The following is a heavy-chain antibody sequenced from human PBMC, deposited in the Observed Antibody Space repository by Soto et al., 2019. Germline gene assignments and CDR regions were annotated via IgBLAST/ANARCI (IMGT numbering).Heavy chain of an antibody. D-gene: IGHD3-10*01. Sequence: SVKVSCKASGGTFSSYAISWVRQAPGQGLEWMGGIIPIFGTANYAQKFQGRVTITADESTSTAYMELSSLRSEDTAVYYCARDTEYYYGSGSYYNVLDSYYGMDVWGQGTTVTVSS. CDR2: IIPIFGTA. J-gene: IGHJ6*02. CDR1: GGTFSSYA. CDR3: ARDTEYYYGSGSYYNVLDSYYGMDV. V-gene: IGHV1-69*13.